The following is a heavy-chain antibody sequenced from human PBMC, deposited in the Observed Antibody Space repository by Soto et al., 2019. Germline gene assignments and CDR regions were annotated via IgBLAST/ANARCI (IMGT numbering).Heavy chain of an antibody. Sequence: EVQLVESGGGLVQPGRSLRLSCAASGFTFNDYAMHWVRQAPGKGLEWVSGISWNSGSIGYADSVKGRFTISRDNAKNSLYLQMNSLRAEDTDLYYCATAHTVDVCVVQTAATHNIYYYVEVWGKGTTVTVSS. J-gene: IGHJ6*03. D-gene: IGHD2-2*01. CDR1: GFTFNDYA. CDR2: ISWNSGSI. CDR3: ATAHTVDVCVVQTAATHNIYYYVEV. V-gene: IGHV3-9*01.